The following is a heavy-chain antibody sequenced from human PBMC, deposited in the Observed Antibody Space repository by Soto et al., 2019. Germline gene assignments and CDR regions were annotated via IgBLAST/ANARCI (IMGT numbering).Heavy chain of an antibody. J-gene: IGHJ5*02. CDR3: ARYGRQLLLSARDRFDP. V-gene: IGHV4-30-4*01. Sequence: SETLSLTCNVSGGSVSIGNYYLSWIRQSPGKGLEWIGYSYSTGSSYYNPSLRSRVSMSVDTSENQFFLNLSSVTAADPAVYFCARYGRQLLLSARDRFDPWG. D-gene: IGHD2-15*01. CDR1: GGSVSIGNYY. CDR2: SYSTGSS.